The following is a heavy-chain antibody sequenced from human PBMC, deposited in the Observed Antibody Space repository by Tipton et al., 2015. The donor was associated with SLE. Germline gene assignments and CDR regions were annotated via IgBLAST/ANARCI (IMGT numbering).Heavy chain of an antibody. D-gene: IGHD2-2*01. J-gene: IGHJ5*02. CDR2: SYPGDSDT. CDR3: ARRGSYGSSTSVYDSCGP. CDR1: GYSFTISW. V-gene: IGHV5-51*03. Sequence: QLVQSGAEVKKPGESLKIACKGSGYSFTISWIGWVRQMPGKGLEWMGISYPGDSDTRYSPSFQGQVTISADKSISTAYLQWSSLKASDTAMYYCARRGSYGSSTSVYDSCGPCSQGTLVIVCS.